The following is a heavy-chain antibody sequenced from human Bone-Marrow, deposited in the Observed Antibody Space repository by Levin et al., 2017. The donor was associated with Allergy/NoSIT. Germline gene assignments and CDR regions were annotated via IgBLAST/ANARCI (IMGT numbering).Heavy chain of an antibody. D-gene: IGHD2-15*01. CDR3: ARIRVEVPIVDYFDH. CDR2: ISYSGIT. Sequence: KGLYYICYISYSGITNYNPSLKSRLTISKDTSTNQFSLHLTTVTDADTAVYFCARIRVEVPIVDYFDHWGQGTLITVSS. J-gene: IGHJ4*02. V-gene: IGHV4-59*08.